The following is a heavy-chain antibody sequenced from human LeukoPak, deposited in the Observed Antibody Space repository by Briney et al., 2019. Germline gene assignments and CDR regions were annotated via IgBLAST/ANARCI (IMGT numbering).Heavy chain of an antibody. CDR1: GFTFSSYP. V-gene: IGHV3-64D*09. CDR3: VKGDYLYSYGYDY. Sequence: PGGSLRLSCSASGFTFSSYPMHWVRQAPGKGLEYVSAISSNGGSTYYAVSVKGRFTISRDNSKNTLYLQMSSLRAEDTAVYYCVKGDYLYSYGYDYWGQGTLVTVSS. D-gene: IGHD5-18*01. CDR2: ISSNGGST. J-gene: IGHJ4*02.